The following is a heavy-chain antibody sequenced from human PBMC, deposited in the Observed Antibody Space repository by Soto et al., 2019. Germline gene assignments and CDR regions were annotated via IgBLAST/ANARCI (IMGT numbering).Heavy chain of an antibody. CDR3: AVRGAKSWSRIDY. D-gene: IGHD6-13*01. J-gene: IGHJ4*02. CDR1: GFTFSSYA. V-gene: IGHV3-23*01. CDR2: ISGSGGTT. Sequence: LRLSCAASGFTFSSYAMTWVRQAPGKGLEWVSAISGSGGTTYYAESVKGRFSISRDNFKNTLSLQMNSLRAEDTAVYYCAVRGAKSWSRIDYWGQGTLVTVSS.